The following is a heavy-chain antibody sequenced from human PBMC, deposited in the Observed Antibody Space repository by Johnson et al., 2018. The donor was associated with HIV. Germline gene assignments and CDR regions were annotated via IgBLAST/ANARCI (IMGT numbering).Heavy chain of an antibody. Sequence: QVQLVESGGGVVQPGGSLRLSCAASGFTFSSYGMHWVRQAPGKGLEWVAFLRYDGSNKYYAESVQGRFNISRDNPKNTLYLQMNSLRAEDTALYYCARASAATKGNAFDIWGQGTMVTVSS. D-gene: IGHD1-26*01. J-gene: IGHJ3*02. CDR1: GFTFSSYG. V-gene: IGHV3-30*02. CDR3: ARASAATKGNAFDI. CDR2: LRYDGSNK.